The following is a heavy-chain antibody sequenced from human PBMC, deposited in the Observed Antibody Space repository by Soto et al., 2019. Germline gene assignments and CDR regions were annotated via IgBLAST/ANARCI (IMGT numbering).Heavy chain of an antibody. CDR2: IKQDGSEK. CDR1: GFTFSSYW. J-gene: IGHJ1*01. D-gene: IGHD2-2*01. Sequence: PGGSLRLSCAASGFTFSSYWMSWVRQAPGKGLEWVANIKQDGSEKYYVDSVKGRFTISRDNAKNSLYLQMNSLRAEDTAVYYCARDAALEPNVVVPAATLDGGFQHCGQGTLVTVSS. CDR3: ARDAALEPNVVVPAATLDGGFQH. V-gene: IGHV3-7*03.